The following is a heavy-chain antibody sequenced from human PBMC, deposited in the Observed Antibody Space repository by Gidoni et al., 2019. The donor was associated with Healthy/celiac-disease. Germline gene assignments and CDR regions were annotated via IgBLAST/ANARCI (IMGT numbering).Heavy chain of an antibody. CDR3: AAYSGTYHGNAFDI. D-gene: IGHD1-26*01. Sequence: QMQLVQSGPEVKKPGTSVKVSCKASGFPFSRSAVQWVRQARGQRLEWIGWIVVGSGSTNYTQKFQERVTITRDMSTSTAYMELSSLRSEDTAVYYCAAYSGTYHGNAFDIWGQGTMVTVSS. V-gene: IGHV1-58*01. CDR2: IVVGSGST. CDR1: GFPFSRSA. J-gene: IGHJ3*02.